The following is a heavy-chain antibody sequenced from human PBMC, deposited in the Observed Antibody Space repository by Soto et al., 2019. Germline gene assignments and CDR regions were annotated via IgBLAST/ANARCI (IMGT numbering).Heavy chain of an antibody. CDR3: ARLSPIVGATGYYYGMDV. D-gene: IGHD1-26*01. V-gene: IGHV5-51*01. J-gene: IGHJ6*02. CDR1: GYSFTSYW. Sequence: PGESLKISCKGSGYSFTSYWIGWVRQMPGKGLEWMGIIYPGDSDTRYSPSFQGQVTISADKSISTAYLQWSSLKASDTAMYYCARLSPIVGATGYYYGMDVWGQGTTVTVSS. CDR2: IYPGDSDT.